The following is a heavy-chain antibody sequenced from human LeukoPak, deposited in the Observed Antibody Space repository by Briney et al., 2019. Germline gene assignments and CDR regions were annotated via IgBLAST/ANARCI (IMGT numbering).Heavy chain of an antibody. CDR1: RFSFSTYE. CDR2: ISSSASTI. CDR3: ARRNYYYGMDV. Sequence: GWSLRLSCAATRFSFSTYEMNWVRQAPGKGLELVSYISSSASTIYYADSVKGRFTISRDGAKNSLYLQMNSLRAEDTAVYYCARRNYYYGMDVWGQGTTVSVSS. J-gene: IGHJ6*02. V-gene: IGHV3-48*03.